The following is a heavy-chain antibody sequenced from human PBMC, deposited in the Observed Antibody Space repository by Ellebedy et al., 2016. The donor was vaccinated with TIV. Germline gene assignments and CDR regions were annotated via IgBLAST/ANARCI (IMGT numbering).Heavy chain of an antibody. V-gene: IGHV3-21*01. Sequence: GESLKISCAASGFTFSSYSMNWVRQAPGKGLEWVSSITSSSSYIYYADSVKGRFTISRDNAKNSLYLQMNSLRAEDTAVYYCARADGDLDYWGQGTLVTVSS. J-gene: IGHJ4*02. D-gene: IGHD4-17*01. CDR3: ARADGDLDY. CDR2: ITSSSSYI. CDR1: GFTFSSYS.